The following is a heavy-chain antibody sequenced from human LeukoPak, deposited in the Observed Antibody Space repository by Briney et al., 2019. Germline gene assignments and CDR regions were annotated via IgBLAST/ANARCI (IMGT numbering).Heavy chain of an antibody. Sequence: ASVKVSCKASGYTFTSYGNSWVRQAPGHGLEWMGWISAYNGNTNYAQKLQGRVTMTTDTSTSTAYMELRSLRSDDTAVYYCARDRSLELLWFGEASDYWGQGTLVTVSS. V-gene: IGHV1-18*01. CDR2: ISAYNGNT. CDR1: GYTFTSYG. J-gene: IGHJ4*02. D-gene: IGHD3-10*01. CDR3: ARDRSLELLWFGEASDY.